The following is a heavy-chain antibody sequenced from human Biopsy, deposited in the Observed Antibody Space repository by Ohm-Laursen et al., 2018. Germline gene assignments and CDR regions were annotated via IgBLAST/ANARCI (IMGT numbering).Heavy chain of an antibody. CDR1: GGSFNGYF. Sequence: TLSLTCAVSGGSFNGYFWSWIRQPPGKGLEWIGDITQSGSTNYSPSLKSRVTISVDTAKKQFSLSLRSVTAADTAVYYCARVPLPGIGAAYQGRFLYGMDVWGQGPTVSVSS. J-gene: IGHJ6*02. CDR3: ARVPLPGIGAAYQGRFLYGMDV. CDR2: ITQSGST. V-gene: IGHV4-34*01. D-gene: IGHD6-13*01.